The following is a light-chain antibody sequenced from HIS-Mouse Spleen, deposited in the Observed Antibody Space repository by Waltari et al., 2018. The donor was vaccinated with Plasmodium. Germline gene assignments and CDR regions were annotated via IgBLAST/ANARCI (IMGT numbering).Light chain of an antibody. CDR2: GAC. V-gene: IGKV3-20*01. Sequence: SATWCSSSSHIAWDAHIPVQASGVLLYGACSMAPGIPDRCSGSGYGTDFTLTISRLEPEDFAVYYCQQYGSSPFTFGQGTKLEIK. J-gene: IGKJ2*01. CDR1: WCSSSSH. CDR3: QQYGSSPFT.